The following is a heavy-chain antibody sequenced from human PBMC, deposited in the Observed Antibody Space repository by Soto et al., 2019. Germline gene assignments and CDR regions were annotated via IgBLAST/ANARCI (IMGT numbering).Heavy chain of an antibody. V-gene: IGHV4-30-2*01. CDR3: AAGGGLPRYY. Sequence: SETLSLTCAVSGGYISSGGYSWSWIRQPPGKGLEWIGYIYHSGSTYYNPSLKSRVTISVDRSKNQFSLKLSSVTAADTAVYYCAAGGGLPRYYWGQGTLVTAPQ. CDR1: GGYISSGGYS. J-gene: IGHJ4*02. CDR2: IYHSGST. D-gene: IGHD5-12*01.